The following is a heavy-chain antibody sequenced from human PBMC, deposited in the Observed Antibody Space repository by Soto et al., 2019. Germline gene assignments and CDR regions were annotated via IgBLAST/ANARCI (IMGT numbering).Heavy chain of an antibody. CDR1: GGSISSSSYY. J-gene: IGHJ3*02. D-gene: IGHD6-6*01. Sequence: SETLSLTCTVSGGSISSSSYYWGWIRQPPGKGLEWIGSIYYSGSTYYNPSLKSRVTISVDTSKNQFSLKLSSVTAAGTAVYYCARPSIAARPCAFDIWGQGTMVTVSS. V-gene: IGHV4-39*01. CDR3: ARPSIAARPCAFDI. CDR2: IYYSGST.